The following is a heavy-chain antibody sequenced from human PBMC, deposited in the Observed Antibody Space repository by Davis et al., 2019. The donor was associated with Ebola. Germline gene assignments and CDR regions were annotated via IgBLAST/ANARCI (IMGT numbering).Heavy chain of an antibody. CDR2: FDPEDGET. J-gene: IGHJ6*02. V-gene: IGHV1-24*01. Sequence: ASVKVSCKVSGYTLSDLSMYWVRQAPGKGLEWLGGFDPEDGETIYAQKFQGRVTMTEDTSTATAYLELSSLRSEDTAVYSCATDQRYQLISNHYYYAMDVWGQGTTVTVSS. CDR1: GYTLSDLS. CDR3: ATDQRYQLISNHYYYAMDV. D-gene: IGHD2-2*01.